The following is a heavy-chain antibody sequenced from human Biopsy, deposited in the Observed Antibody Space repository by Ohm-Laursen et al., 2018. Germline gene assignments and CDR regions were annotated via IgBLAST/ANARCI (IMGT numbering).Heavy chain of an antibody. D-gene: IGHD1-26*01. V-gene: IGHV4-59*08. Sequence: GTLSLTCPVSGGPISSYYWSWIRQPPGKGLEWIGYIYYTGSTTYNPSLKSRVTISVDTSMTHLSLRLTFVTAADTAVYYCARHAPSYSGSYWRYFDLWGRGTLVTVSS. CDR1: GGPISSYY. CDR3: ARHAPSYSGSYWRYFDL. CDR2: IYYTGST. J-gene: IGHJ2*01.